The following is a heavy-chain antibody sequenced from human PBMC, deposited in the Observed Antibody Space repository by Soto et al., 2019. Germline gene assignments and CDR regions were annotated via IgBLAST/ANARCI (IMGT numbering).Heavy chain of an antibody. J-gene: IGHJ6*03. CDR1: GYTFTSYD. V-gene: IGHV1-8*01. CDR3: ATPPYSNHNGYYYYYMDV. D-gene: IGHD4-4*01. CDR2: MNPNSGNT. Sequence: QVQLVQSGAEVKKPGASVKVSCKASGYTFTSYDINWVRQATGQGLEWMGWMNPNSGNTGYAQKFQGRVTMTRNTSISTAYMELSSLRSEDTAVYYCATPPYSNHNGYYYYYMDVWGKGTTVTVSS.